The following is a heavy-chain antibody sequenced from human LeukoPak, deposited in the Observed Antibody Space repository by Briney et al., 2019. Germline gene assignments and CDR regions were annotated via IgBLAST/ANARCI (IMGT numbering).Heavy chain of an antibody. CDR3: ASSSIAGLAFDI. V-gene: IGHV3-21*01. CDR2: ISSSSSYI. Sequence: GGSLRLSCAASGFTFSSYRMNWVRQAPGKGLEWVSSISSSSSYIYYADSVKGRFTISRDNAKNSLYLQMNSLRAEDTAVYYCASSSIAGLAFDIWGQGTMVTVSS. J-gene: IGHJ3*02. D-gene: IGHD6-6*01. CDR1: GFTFSSYR.